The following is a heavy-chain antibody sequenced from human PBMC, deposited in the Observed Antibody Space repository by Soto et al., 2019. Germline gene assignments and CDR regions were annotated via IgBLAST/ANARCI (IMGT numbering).Heavy chain of an antibody. D-gene: IGHD5-18*01. CDR2: IYYSGST. CDR3: ARSRIQLWLHFDY. CDR1: GGSISSGGYY. V-gene: IGHV4-31*03. J-gene: IGHJ4*02. Sequence: SETLSLTCTVSGGSISSGGYYWSWIRQHPGKGLEWIGYIYYSGSTYYNPSLKSRVTISVDTFKNQFSLKLSSVTAADTAVYYCARSRIQLWLHFDYWGQGTLVTVSS.